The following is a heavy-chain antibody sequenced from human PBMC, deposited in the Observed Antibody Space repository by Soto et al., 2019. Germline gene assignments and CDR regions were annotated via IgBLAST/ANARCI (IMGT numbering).Heavy chain of an antibody. CDR2: ISGYNGKT. CDR3: AREGPRPYYYYGMDV. CDR1: GYTFSMSG. J-gene: IGHJ6*02. Sequence: QVQLVQSGAEVKKPGASVKVSCKSSGYTFSMSGISWVRQAPGQGLDWMGWISGYNGKTNYEQKFQDRVTMTTDTSTNMAYMELRRLRSDDTAVYYCAREGPRPYYYYGMDVWGQGTTVTVSS. V-gene: IGHV1-18*01.